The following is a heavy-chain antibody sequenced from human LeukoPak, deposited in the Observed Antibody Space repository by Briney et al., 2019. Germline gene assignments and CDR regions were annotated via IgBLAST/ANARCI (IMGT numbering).Heavy chain of an antibody. CDR1: GYSISSGYY. CDR3: ARHISSGGTYAHFDY. J-gene: IGHJ4*02. Sequence: SETLSLTCTVSGYSISSGYYWGWTRQTPGKGLEWIGSVYQSGTTYYNPSLKTRVTMSLDTSKNQVSLNLNSVTAADTAVYYCARHISSGGTYAHFDYWGQGTLVTVSS. CDR2: VYQSGTT. D-gene: IGHD1-26*01. V-gene: IGHV4-38-2*02.